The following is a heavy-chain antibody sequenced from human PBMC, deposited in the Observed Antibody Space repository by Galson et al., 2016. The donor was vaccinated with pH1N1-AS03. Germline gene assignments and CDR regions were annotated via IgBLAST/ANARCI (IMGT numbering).Heavy chain of an antibody. V-gene: IGHV3-30*01. CDR1: GFTFSRHA. CDR2: ILYDGINK. CDR3: GRDLLINADFVMGGGSDS. D-gene: IGHD3-16*02. J-gene: IGHJ4*02. Sequence: SLRLSCAASGFTFSRHAMHWVRQAPGKGLEWVAVILYDGINKYYADSVKGRFTISRDNTRNTLSLQMNNLRPDDTAVYYCGRDLLINADFVMGGGSDSWGQGTLVSVSS.